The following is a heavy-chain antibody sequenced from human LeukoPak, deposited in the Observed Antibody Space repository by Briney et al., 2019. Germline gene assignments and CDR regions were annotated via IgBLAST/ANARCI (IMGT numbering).Heavy chain of an antibody. Sequence: RGSLRLSCAASGFTFSSYAMHWVRQAPGKGLEWVAVISYDGSSKYYADSVKGRFTISRDNSKDTLYLQMNSLRAEDTAVYYCARDTHPYDFWSGYTDYWGQGTLVTVSS. CDR1: GFTFSSYA. V-gene: IGHV3-30-3*01. CDR3: ARDTHPYDFWSGYTDY. J-gene: IGHJ4*02. CDR2: ISYDGSSK. D-gene: IGHD3-3*01.